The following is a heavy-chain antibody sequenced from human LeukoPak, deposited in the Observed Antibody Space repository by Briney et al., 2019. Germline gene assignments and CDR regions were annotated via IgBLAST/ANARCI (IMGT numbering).Heavy chain of an antibody. V-gene: IGHV4-4*07. J-gene: IGHJ5*02. D-gene: IGHD3-10*01. Sequence: SETLSLTCTVSGGSISSYYWSWIRQPAGKGLEWIGRIYTCGSTTYNPSLKSRVTMSVDTSKNQFSLKLSSVTAADTAVYYCAREEDYYGSGSYCLLDPWGQGTLVTVSS. CDR1: GGSISSYY. CDR2: IYTCGST. CDR3: AREEDYYGSGSYCLLDP.